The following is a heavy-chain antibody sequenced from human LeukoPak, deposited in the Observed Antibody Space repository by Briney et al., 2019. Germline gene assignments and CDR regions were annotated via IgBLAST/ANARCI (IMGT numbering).Heavy chain of an antibody. V-gene: IGHV3-11*01. Sequence: GGSLRLSCAASGFTFSDYYMSWIRQAPGKGLEWVSYISSSGSTIYYADSVKGRFTIPSDNAKNSLYLQMNSLRAEDTAVYYCARVLSSSWYDAFDIWGQGTMVTVSS. D-gene: IGHD6-13*01. CDR2: ISSSGSTI. CDR3: ARVLSSSWYDAFDI. CDR1: GFTFSDYY. J-gene: IGHJ3*02.